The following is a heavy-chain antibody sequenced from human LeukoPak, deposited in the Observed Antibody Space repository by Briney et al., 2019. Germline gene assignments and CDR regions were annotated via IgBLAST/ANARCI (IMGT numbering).Heavy chain of an antibody. CDR3: SRDGGAETVDHYFDY. CDR2: SGNKAKSYTT. CDR1: GFTFSDHY. D-gene: IGHD1-14*01. V-gene: IGHV3-72*01. Sequence: GTLRLSCVASGFTFSDHYMDWVRQAPGKGLEWVGRSGNKAKSYTTDYAASVKGRFTISRDDTKNSLHLQMDSLKADDTAVYYCSRDGGAETVDHYFDYWGQGTLVTVSS. J-gene: IGHJ4*02.